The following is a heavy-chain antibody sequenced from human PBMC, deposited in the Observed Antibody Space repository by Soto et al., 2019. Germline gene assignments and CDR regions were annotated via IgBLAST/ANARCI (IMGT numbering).Heavy chain of an antibody. CDR3: ARTGNWSLGH. J-gene: IGHJ4*02. D-gene: IGHD1-1*01. V-gene: IGHV6-1*01. CDR2: TYYRSKWYD. CDR1: GDSVSSNSVS. Sequence: QVQLQQSGPGLVKPSQTLSLTCAISGDSVSSNSVSWNWIRQSPSRGLEWLGRTYYRSKWYDDYAVSVRSRIFIKPDTSKNQCSLQLNSVTPEDTAVYYCARTGNWSLGHWGQGTLVTVSS.